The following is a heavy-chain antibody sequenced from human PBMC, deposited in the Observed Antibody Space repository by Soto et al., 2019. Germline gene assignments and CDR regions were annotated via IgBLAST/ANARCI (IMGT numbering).Heavy chain of an antibody. J-gene: IGHJ4*01. CDR2: IIPIFGKA. D-gene: IGHD3-10*01. CDR1: GGTFSSYA. Sequence: QVQLVQSGAEVKKPGSSVKVSCKASGGTFSSYAISWVRQAPGQGLEWMGGIIPIFGKANYAQKFQRRVTITADESTSTAYMELSSLRSEDKAVYYCARAMVRGADDPYFDSGCYGTLVTVSS. CDR3: ARAMVRGADDPYFDS. V-gene: IGHV1-69*01.